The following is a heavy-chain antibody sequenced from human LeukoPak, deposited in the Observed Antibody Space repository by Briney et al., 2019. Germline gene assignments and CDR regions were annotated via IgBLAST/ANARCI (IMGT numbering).Heavy chain of an antibody. D-gene: IGHD3-22*01. J-gene: IGHJ4*02. Sequence: SGPTLVNPTEPLTLTCTVCGFSLSNARMGVSWIRQPPGKALEWLAHIFSNDEKSYSTSLKSRLTISKDTSKSQVVLTMTNMDPVDTATYYCARMSGYYDTSGYYYVFDYWGQGTLVTVSS. CDR2: IFSNDEK. CDR1: GFSLSNARMG. CDR3: ARMSGYYDTSGYYYVFDY. V-gene: IGHV2-26*01.